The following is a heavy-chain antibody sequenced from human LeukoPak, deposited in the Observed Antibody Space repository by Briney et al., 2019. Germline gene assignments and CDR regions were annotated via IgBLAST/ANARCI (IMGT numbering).Heavy chain of an antibody. CDR2: INYSGST. CDR3: ARGHGYCSGGSCYSIYYFDY. D-gene: IGHD2-15*01. J-gene: IGHJ4*02. V-gene: IGHV4-59*01. CDR1: GGSISSYY. Sequence: SETLSLTCTVSGGSISSYYWSWIRQPPGKGLEWIGYINYSGSTNYNPSLTSRVTMSVDTSKNQFALKLSSVTAADTAVYYCARGHGYCSGGSCYSIYYFDYWGQGTLVTVSS.